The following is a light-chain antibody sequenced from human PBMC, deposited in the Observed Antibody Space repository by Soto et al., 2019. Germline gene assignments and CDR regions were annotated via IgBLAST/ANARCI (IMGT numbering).Light chain of an antibody. V-gene: IGKV3-11*01. CDR1: QSVSSY. J-gene: IGKJ5*01. CDR2: DAS. Sequence: EIVLAQSPGTLSLSPGERATLPCRASQSVSSYLAWYQQKPGQAPRLLIYDASNRATGIPARFSGSGSGTDFTLTISSLEPEDFAVYYCQQRSNWPPNFGQGTRLEI. CDR3: QQRSNWPPN.